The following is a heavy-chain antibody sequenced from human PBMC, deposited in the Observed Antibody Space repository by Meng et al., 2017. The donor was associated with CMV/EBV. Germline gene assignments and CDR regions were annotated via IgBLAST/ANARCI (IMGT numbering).Heavy chain of an antibody. D-gene: IGHD4-17*01. CDR2: IRYDGSNK. CDR3: AKPDGDYEHGDWFDP. Sequence: AGSLRLFCAASGFTFSSYGMHWVRQAPGKGLEWVAFIRYDGSNKYYADSVKGRFTISRDNSKNTLYLQMNSLRAEDTAVYYCAKPDGDYEHGDWFDPWGQGTLVTVSS. J-gene: IGHJ5*02. V-gene: IGHV3-30*02. CDR1: GFTFSSYG.